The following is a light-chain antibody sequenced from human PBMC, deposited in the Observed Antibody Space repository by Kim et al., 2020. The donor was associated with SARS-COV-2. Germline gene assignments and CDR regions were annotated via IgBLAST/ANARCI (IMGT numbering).Light chain of an antibody. J-gene: IGKJ4*01. CDR3: QQYGSSPLT. CDR1: QSVSNND. CDR2: GAS. Sequence: APGERATLSCRASQSVSNNDLVWYQQKPGQAPSLLIYGASSRATGIPDRFSGSGSGTDFTLTISRLEPEDFAVYYCQQYGSSPLTFGGGTKVDIK. V-gene: IGKV3-20*01.